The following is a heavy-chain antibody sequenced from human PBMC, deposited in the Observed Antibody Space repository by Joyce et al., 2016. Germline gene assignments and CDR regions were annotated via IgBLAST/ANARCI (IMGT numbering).Heavy chain of an antibody. D-gene: IGHD7-27*01. CDR3: GRDLNWGGTVYGMDV. J-gene: IGHJ6*02. CDR1: GYTFTSYF. CDR2: INPSGGIT. Sequence: QVLLVQSGAEVRKPGTSVKLSCKASGYTFTSYFMHWVRQAPGQGLEWMGMINPSGGITSYAQTFQGRVTVTRDTSTSTVYMELSSLRSEDTAVYYCGRDLNWGGTVYGMDVWGQGTTVTVSS. V-gene: IGHV1-46*03.